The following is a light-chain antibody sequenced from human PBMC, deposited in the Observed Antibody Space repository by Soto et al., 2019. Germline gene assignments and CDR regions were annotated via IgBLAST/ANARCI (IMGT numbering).Light chain of an antibody. CDR3: QQLNSYPRT. Sequence: IQLTQSPSSLSASVGDRVTITCLASQGISSYLAWYQQKPGKAPKLLIYAASTLQSGVPSRFSGSGSGTDFTLTISSLKTEDFATYYCQQLNSYPRTFGQGTKVDIK. CDR1: QGISSY. V-gene: IGKV1-9*01. CDR2: AAS. J-gene: IGKJ1*01.